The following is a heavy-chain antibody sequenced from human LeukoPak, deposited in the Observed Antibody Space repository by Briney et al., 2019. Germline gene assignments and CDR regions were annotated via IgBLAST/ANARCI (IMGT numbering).Heavy chain of an antibody. D-gene: IGHD3-9*01. V-gene: IGHV3-11*06. Sequence: GGSLRLSCAASGFTFSDYYMSWIRQAPGKGLEWVSYISSSSSYTNYADSVKSRFTISRDNAKNSLYLQMNSLRAEDTAVYYCARDRRDFDWLLSREYYHYYYGMDVWGKGTTVTVSS. CDR2: ISSSSSYT. J-gene: IGHJ6*04. CDR3: ARDRRDFDWLLSREYYHYYYGMDV. CDR1: GFTFSDYY.